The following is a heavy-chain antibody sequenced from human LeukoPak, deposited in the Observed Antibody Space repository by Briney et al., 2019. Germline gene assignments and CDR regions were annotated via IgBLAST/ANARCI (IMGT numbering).Heavy chain of an antibody. D-gene: IGHD2-21*02. V-gene: IGHV4-4*07. CDR2: IYTSGST. CDR1: GGSINNYF. CDR3: ARDDPARMTATLDY. J-gene: IGHJ4*02. Sequence: SETLSLTCTVSGGSINNYFWSWVRQPAGEGLEWIGRIYTSGSTNYNPSLRSRVTISVDMSKNQFSLKLSSVTAADTAVYYCARDDPARMTATLDYWGQGTLVTVSS.